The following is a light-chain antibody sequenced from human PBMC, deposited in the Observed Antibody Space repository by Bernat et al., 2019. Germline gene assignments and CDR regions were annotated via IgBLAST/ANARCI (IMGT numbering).Light chain of an antibody. CDR3: QSWDSSTGV. V-gene: IGLV3-1*01. Sequence: QELTQPPSVSVSPGQTTSITCSGDRSRNTCWYQQKPGQSPVVVIYQNNKRPSGIPERFSASNSGNTATLTISGTQTMDEADYYCQSWDSSTGVFGGGTKLTVL. CDR1: RSRN. CDR2: QNN. J-gene: IGLJ3*02.